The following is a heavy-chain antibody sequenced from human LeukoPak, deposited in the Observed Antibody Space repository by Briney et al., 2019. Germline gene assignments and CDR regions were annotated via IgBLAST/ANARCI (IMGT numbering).Heavy chain of an antibody. V-gene: IGHV3-53*01. CDR3: ARERDEDAFDI. Sequence: PGGSLRLSCAASGFTVSSNYMSWVRQAPGKGLGWVSVIYSGGSTYYADSVKGRFTISRDNSKNTLYLQMNSLRAEDTAVYYCARERDEDAFDIWGQGTMVTVSS. CDR1: GFTVSSNY. J-gene: IGHJ3*02. D-gene: IGHD2-21*02. CDR2: IYSGGST.